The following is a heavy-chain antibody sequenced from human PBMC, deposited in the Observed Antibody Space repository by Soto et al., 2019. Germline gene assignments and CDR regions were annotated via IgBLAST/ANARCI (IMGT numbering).Heavy chain of an antibody. D-gene: IGHD1-1*01. CDR3: ARDPKLERLGGYYYYGMDV. V-gene: IGHV1-69*13. J-gene: IGHJ6*02. Sequence: SVKVSCKASGGTFSSYAISWVRQAPGQGLEWMGGIIPIFGTANYAQKFQDRVTITADESTSTAYMELSSLRSEDTAVYYCARDPKLERLGGYYYYGMDVWGQGTTVTVSS. CDR2: IIPIFGTA. CDR1: GGTFSSYA.